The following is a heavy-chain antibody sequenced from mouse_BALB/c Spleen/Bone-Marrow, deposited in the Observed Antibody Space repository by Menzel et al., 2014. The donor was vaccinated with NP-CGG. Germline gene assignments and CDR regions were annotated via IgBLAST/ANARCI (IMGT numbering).Heavy chain of an antibody. V-gene: IGHV1S16*01. CDR3: ATSYYYAGSRGNS. J-gene: IGHJ2*01. Sequence: VQLQESGAELVKPGASVKLSCKASGYTFTSYWMHWVKLRPGQGFEWIGEINPSNGGANYNERFKRKATLTVDKSSSTAYMQLSSLTSEDSAVYYCATSYYYAGSRGNSWGQGTTLTVSS. CDR2: INPSNGGA. D-gene: IGHD1-1*01. CDR1: GYTFTSYW.